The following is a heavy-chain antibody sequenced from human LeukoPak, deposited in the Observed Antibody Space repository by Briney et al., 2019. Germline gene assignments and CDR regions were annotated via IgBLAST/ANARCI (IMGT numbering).Heavy chain of an antibody. CDR2: ISGSGGST. J-gene: IGHJ4*02. V-gene: IGHV3-23*01. D-gene: IGHD1-26*01. CDR1: GFTSSSYA. CDR3: AKDRPVGWELLRFDY. Sequence: PGGSLRLSCAASGFTSSSYAMSWVRQAPGKGLEWVSAISGSGGSTYYADSVKGRFTISRDNSKNTLYLQMNSLRAEDTAVYYCAKDRPVGWELLRFDYWGQGTLVTVSS.